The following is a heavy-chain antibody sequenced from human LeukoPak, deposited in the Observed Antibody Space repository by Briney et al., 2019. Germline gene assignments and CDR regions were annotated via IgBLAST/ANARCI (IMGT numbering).Heavy chain of an antibody. CDR2: ISAYNGNT. J-gene: IGHJ4*02. D-gene: IGHD2-2*01. V-gene: IGHV1-18*01. Sequence: PLASVKVSCKASGYTFTSYGISWVRQAPGHGLEWMGWISAYNGNTNYAQKLQGRVTMTTDTSTSTAYMELSSLRSEDTAVYYCAREYCSSTSCLYYFDYWGQGTLVTVSS. CDR1: GYTFTSYG. CDR3: AREYCSSTSCLYYFDY.